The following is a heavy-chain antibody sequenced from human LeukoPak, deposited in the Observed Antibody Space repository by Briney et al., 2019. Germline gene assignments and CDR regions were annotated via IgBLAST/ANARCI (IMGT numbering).Heavy chain of an antibody. D-gene: IGHD2-2*02. CDR1: GGSFSGYY. CDR3: ARGIRDCSSTSCYTPSSAFDI. V-gene: IGHV4-34*01. Sequence: PSETLSLTCAVYGGSFSGYYWSCIRQPPGKGLEWIGEINHSGSTNYNPSLKSRVTISVDTSKNQFSLKLSSVTAADTAFFHGARGIRDCSSTSCYTPSSAFDIWGQGTMVTVSS. CDR2: INHSGST. J-gene: IGHJ3*02.